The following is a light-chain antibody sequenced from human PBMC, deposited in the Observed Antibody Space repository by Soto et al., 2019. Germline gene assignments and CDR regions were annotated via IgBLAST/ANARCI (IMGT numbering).Light chain of an antibody. J-gene: IGKJ5*01. CDR3: QQLNTYPIT. Sequence: IQLTQSPSSLSASVGDRVTITCRASQGISSYLAWYQQKPGIAPKLLIYGASTLEGGVPFRFSGSGSGTDFTLTISSLHPEDFATYYCQQLNTYPITFGQGTRLEIK. CDR2: GAS. V-gene: IGKV1-9*01. CDR1: QGISSY.